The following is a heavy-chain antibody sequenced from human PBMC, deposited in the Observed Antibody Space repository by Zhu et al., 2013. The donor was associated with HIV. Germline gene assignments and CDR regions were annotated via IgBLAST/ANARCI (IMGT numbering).Heavy chain of an antibody. Sequence: QVQLVQSGAEVKKPGASVKVSCKASGYTFTGYYMHWVRQAPGQGLEWMGWINPNSGGTNYAQKFQGRVTMTRDTSISTAYMELSRLRSDDTAVYYCARDVGVTMVRGVIIGNWFDPGAREPGHRLL. CDR3: ARDVGVTMVRGVIIGNWFDP. D-gene: IGHD3-10*01. V-gene: IGHV1-2*02. J-gene: IGHJ5*02. CDR2: INPNSGGT. CDR1: GYTFTGYY.